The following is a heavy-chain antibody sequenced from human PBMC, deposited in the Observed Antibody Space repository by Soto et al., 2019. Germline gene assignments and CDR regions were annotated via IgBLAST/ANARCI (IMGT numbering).Heavy chain of an antibody. CDR1: GGSISSFY. CDR3: ARVMYGSGSYLNTFDY. D-gene: IGHD3-10*01. V-gene: IGHV4-59*01. CDR2: TYYTGST. Sequence: QVQLQESGPGLVKPSETLSLNCTVSGGSISSFYWSWIRQSPGKGLEWIGYTYYTGSTVYNPSLKSRVTISLDTSKTQFSLKLSSVTAADTAVYYCARVMYGSGSYLNTFDYWGQGTLVTVSS. J-gene: IGHJ4*02.